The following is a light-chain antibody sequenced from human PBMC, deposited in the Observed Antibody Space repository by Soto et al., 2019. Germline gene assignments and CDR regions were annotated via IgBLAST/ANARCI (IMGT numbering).Light chain of an antibody. J-gene: IGKJ1*01. CDR2: GAS. Sequence: VLTQSPGTLSVSRGGTASISCTASQTVSSKYLACYQQKPXQAPRLXXYGASTRATGIPARFSGSGSGTDLTLTISRLEPEDSAVYYCQQYGSSHTWTFGQGTQVDI. V-gene: IGKV3-20*01. CDR3: QQYGSSHTWT. CDR1: QTVSSKY.